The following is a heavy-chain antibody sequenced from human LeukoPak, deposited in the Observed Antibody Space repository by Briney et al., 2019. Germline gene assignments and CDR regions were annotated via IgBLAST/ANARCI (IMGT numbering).Heavy chain of an antibody. CDR1: GGSISSGGYY. Sequence: SQTLSLTCTVSGGSISSGGYYWSWIRQPPGKGLEWIGYIYYTGNTNYNPSLKSRVTISVDTSKNQFSLKLSSVTAADTAVYFCARVQSADYDRAFDIWGQGTMVTVSS. V-gene: IGHV4-61*08. J-gene: IGHJ3*02. CDR3: ARVQSADYDRAFDI. CDR2: IYYTGNT. D-gene: IGHD3-10*02.